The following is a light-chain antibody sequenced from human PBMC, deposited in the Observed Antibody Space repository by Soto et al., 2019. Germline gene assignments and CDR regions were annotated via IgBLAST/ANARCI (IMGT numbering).Light chain of an antibody. CDR3: QQYNNWPIT. CDR2: GAS. J-gene: IGKJ5*01. V-gene: IGKV3-15*01. CDR1: QSVNIN. Sequence: EVVLTQSPATLSVSPGEGATLSCRASQSVNINLAWYQQKPGQAPRLLIYGASTRATGVPARFSGSGSGTEFTLTISNLQSEDFAVYYCQQYNNWPITFGQGTRLEIK.